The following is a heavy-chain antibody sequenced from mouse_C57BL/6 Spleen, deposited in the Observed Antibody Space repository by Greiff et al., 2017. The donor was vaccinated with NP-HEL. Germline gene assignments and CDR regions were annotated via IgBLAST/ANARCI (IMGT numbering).Heavy chain of an antibody. J-gene: IGHJ3*01. CDR1: GYTFTSYW. Sequence: QVQLQQPGAELVKPGALVKMSCKASGYTFTSYWITWVKQRPGQGLEWIGDIYPGSGSTNYNEKFKSKATLTVDTSSSTAYMQLSSLTSEDSAVYYCAREGDGSSSPFAYWGQGTLVTVSA. CDR3: AREGDGSSSPFAY. CDR2: IYPGSGST. V-gene: IGHV1-55*01. D-gene: IGHD1-1*01.